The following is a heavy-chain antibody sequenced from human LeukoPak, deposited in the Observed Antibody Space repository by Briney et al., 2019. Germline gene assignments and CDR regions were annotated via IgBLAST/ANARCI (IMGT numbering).Heavy chain of an antibody. CDR3: AKDSGVLLWFGESQFDY. J-gene: IGHJ4*02. D-gene: IGHD3-10*01. V-gene: IGHV3-30*04. CDR2: ISYDGNHK. Sequence: GGSLRLSCAASGFTFSSYTMHWVRQAPGKGLEWVAFISYDGNHKYYGDSVKGRFTISRDNSKNTLYLQMNSLRAEDTAVYYCAKDSGVLLWFGESQFDYWGQGTLVTVSS. CDR1: GFTFSSYT.